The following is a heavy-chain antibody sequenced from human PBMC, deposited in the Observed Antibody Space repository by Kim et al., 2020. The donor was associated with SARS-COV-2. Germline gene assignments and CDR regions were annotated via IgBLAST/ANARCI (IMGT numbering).Heavy chain of an antibody. V-gene: IGHV1-69*13. Sequence: SVKVSCKASGGTFSSYAISWVRQAPGQGLEWMGGIIPIFGTANYAQKFQGRVTITADESTSTAYMELSSLRSEDTAVYYCEREKRGYSYGWPFDYWGQGTLVTVSS. CDR3: EREKRGYSYGWPFDY. D-gene: IGHD5-18*01. J-gene: IGHJ4*02. CDR2: IIPIFGTA. CDR1: GGTFSSYA.